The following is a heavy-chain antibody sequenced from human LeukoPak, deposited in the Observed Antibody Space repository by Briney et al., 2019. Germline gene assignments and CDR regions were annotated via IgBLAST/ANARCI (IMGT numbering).Heavy chain of an antibody. Sequence: GASVKVSCKVSGYTLTELSMHWVRQAPGKGLEWMGGFDPEDGETIYAQKFQGRVTMTRNTSISTAYMELSSLRSEDTAVYYCARGLSAGYDLAWGQGTLVTVSS. V-gene: IGHV1-24*01. CDR1: GYTLTELS. CDR3: ARGLSAGYDLA. J-gene: IGHJ5*02. CDR2: FDPEDGET. D-gene: IGHD5-12*01.